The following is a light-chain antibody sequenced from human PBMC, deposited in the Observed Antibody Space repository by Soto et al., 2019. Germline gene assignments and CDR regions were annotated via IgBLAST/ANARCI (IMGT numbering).Light chain of an antibody. J-gene: IGKJ1*01. CDR3: QHYNSYSEA. CDR1: QAVNTR. CDR2: GAS. V-gene: IGKV3D-15*01. Sequence: EILFTQSPATLSSFPGERATLSCRASQAVNTRLAWYQHKPGQAPRLLMSGASNRASGVPSRCSGSGSGTEFTLTISSLQPDDFATYYCQHYNSYSEAFGQGTKVDIK.